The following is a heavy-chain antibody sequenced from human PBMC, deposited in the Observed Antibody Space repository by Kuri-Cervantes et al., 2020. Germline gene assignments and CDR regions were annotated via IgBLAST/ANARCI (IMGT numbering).Heavy chain of an antibody. V-gene: IGHV3-30*18. CDR1: GFTFSSYG. Sequence: GESLKISCAASGFTFSSYGMHWVRQAPGKGLEWVAVISYDGGNKYYADSVKGRFTVSRDNSKNTVYLQLNSLRAEDTAVYHCAKAYFFGSDSDYEAGQYGMDVWGQGTTVTVSS. D-gene: IGHD3-10*01. J-gene: IGHJ6*02. CDR2: ISYDGGNK. CDR3: AKAYFFGSDSDYEAGQYGMDV.